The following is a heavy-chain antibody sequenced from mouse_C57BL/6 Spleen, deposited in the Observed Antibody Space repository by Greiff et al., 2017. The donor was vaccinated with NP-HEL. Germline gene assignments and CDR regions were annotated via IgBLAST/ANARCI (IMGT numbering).Heavy chain of an antibody. CDR2: IYPGDGDT. CDR3: ARRDYYGSSLDY. V-gene: IGHV1-80*01. Sequence: QVQLQQSGAELVKPGASVKISCKASGYAFSSYWMNWVKQRPGKGLEWIGQIYPGDGDTNYNGKFKGKATLTADKSSSTAYMQLSSLTYEDSAVYLCARRDYYGSSLDYWGQGTTLTVSS. CDR1: GYAFSSYW. J-gene: IGHJ2*01. D-gene: IGHD1-1*01.